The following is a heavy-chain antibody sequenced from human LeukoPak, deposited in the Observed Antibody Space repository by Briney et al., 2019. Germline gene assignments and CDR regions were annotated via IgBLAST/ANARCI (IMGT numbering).Heavy chain of an antibody. D-gene: IGHD6-6*01. V-gene: IGHV3-11*04. CDR1: GFTFSDSY. CDR2: ISGSGHDI. CDR3: TRDPRHLDS. Sequence: PGGSLRLFCAASGFTFSDSYMTWVRQAPGKGGEWVAYISGSGHDINYSESAKGRFTISRDNAKNSLYLQMSGLRVEDTAVYYCTRDPRHLDSWGQGTLVTVSS. J-gene: IGHJ4*02.